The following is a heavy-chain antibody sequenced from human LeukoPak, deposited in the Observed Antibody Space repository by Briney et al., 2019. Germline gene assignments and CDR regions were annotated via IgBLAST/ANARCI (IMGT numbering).Heavy chain of an antibody. J-gene: IGHJ4*02. CDR3: AKDSSGWYNYFDY. CDR1: GFTFSSYA. V-gene: IGHV3-23*01. D-gene: IGHD6-19*01. CDR2: IRGIGGIT. Sequence: GGSLRLSCAASGFTFSSYAMSWVRQAPGKGLEWVSAIRGIGGITYYADSVKGRFTISRDNSKNTLYLQMNSLRAEDTAVYYCAKDSSGWYNYFDYWGQGTLVTVSS.